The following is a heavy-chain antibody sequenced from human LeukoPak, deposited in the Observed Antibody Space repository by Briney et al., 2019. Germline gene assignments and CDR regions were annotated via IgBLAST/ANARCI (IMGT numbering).Heavy chain of an antibody. Sequence: SETLSLTCTVSGGAISRYYWSWVRQPPGKGLEWIGYIYYTGSTKYNASLKSRVTISVDTSKNQFSLQLNSVTPEDTAVYYCARDGTDRSSSWWYYFDYWGQGTLVTVSS. J-gene: IGHJ4*02. D-gene: IGHD6-13*01. CDR3: ARDGTDRSSSWWYYFDY. CDR2: IYYTGST. CDR1: GGAISRYY. V-gene: IGHV4-59*12.